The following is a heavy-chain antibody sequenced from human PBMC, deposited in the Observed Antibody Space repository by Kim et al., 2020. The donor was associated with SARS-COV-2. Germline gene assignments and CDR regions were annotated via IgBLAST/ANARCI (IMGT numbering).Heavy chain of an antibody. V-gene: IGHV3-21*01. CDR3: ASNTMIVN. Sequence: SSSYITNPDSVKGRFTISRDNAKNSLYLQMNSLRAEDTAVYYCASNTMIVNWGQGTLVTVSS. CDR2: SSSYI. J-gene: IGHJ4*02. D-gene: IGHD3-22*01.